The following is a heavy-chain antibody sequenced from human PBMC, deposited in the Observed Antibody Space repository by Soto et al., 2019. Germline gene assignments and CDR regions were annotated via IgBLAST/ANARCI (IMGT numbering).Heavy chain of an antibody. CDR3: ARGGSGYVWFNEF. CDR2: IIPIFGTA. Sequence: QEQLVQSGDEVKKPGASVKVSCKAYGGIFSSYAISWVRQAPGQGLEWMGGIIPIFGTANYAQKFQGRVTITSDESTNTAYMDLSSLKSEDTAIYYCARGGSGYVWFNEFWGQGTLVTVSS. CDR1: GGIFSSYA. D-gene: IGHD3-22*01. J-gene: IGHJ4*02. V-gene: IGHV1-69*01.